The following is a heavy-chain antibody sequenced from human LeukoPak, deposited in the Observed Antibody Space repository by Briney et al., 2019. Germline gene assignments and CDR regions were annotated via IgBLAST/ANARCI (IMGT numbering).Heavy chain of an antibody. CDR3: AKDRCCSGGSCQNDAFDI. V-gene: IGHV3-23*01. D-gene: IGHD2-15*01. CDR1: GFTFSSYA. CDR2: ISGSGGST. J-gene: IGHJ3*02. Sequence: GGSLRLSCAASGFTFSSYAMSWVCQAPGKGLEWVSAISGSGGSTYYADSVKGRFTISRDNSKNTLYLQMNSLRAEDTAVYYCAKDRCCSGGSCQNDAFDIWGQGTMVTVSS.